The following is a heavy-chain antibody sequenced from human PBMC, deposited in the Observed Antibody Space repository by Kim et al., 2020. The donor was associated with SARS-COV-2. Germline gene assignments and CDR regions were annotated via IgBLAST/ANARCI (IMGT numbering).Heavy chain of an antibody. D-gene: IGHD6-19*01. CDR3: AKFDSDWNYWYFDL. V-gene: IGHV3-23*01. J-gene: IGHJ2*01. CDR2: ISSSGGST. Sequence: GGSLRLSCAASRFSIISYSMSWVRQAPGAGLEWVSAISSSGGSTYTADSVKGRFTISRDSFNNTLYLQMNSLRVEDTGIYYCAKFDSDWNYWYFDLWGRGTPVTVSS. CDR1: RFSIISYS.